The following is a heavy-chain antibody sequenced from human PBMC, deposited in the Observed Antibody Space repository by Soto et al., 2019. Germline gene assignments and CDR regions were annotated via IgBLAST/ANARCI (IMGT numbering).Heavy chain of an antibody. J-gene: IGHJ6*02. V-gene: IGHV4-59*11. Sequence: SETLSLTCTVSGGSISSHYWHWIRHRPGKGLEWIGYIHYTGSIMYNPSFKSRLTMAVDTTKNQFSLQLTPVTAADTAVYFCAREDDGGDRDYYGLDVWGQGTTVTVSS. CDR1: GGSISSHY. CDR3: AREDDGGDRDYYGLDV. D-gene: IGHD2-21*02. CDR2: IHYTGSI.